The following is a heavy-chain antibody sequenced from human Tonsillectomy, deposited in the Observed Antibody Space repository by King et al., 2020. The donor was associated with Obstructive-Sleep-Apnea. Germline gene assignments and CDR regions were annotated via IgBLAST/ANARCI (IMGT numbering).Heavy chain of an antibody. D-gene: IGHD3-22*01. CDR1: GFTFSNYA. CDR2: ISGSAGRA. V-gene: IGHV3-23*04. Sequence: GQLVQSGGGLVQPGGSLRLSCAASGFTFSNYALSWVRQAPGKGLEWVSGISGSAGRALYADSVKGRFTISRDNSKNTLFLQMNSLRVEDTAVYYCAKEGHYYDDSDYYYECLDYWGQGTLVTVSS. CDR3: AKEGHYYDDSDYYYECLDY. J-gene: IGHJ4*02.